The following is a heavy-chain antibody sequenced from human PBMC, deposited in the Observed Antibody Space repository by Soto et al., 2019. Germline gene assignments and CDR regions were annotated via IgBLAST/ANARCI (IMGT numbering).Heavy chain of an antibody. CDR1: GFTFSSYA. CDR2: ISGSGGST. V-gene: IGHV3-23*01. CDR3: AKDRDCGTLGSTSCYPTFDY. J-gene: IGHJ4*02. Sequence: GGSLRLSCAASGFTFSSYAMSWVRQAPGKGLEWVSAISGSGGSTYYADSVKGRFTISRDNSKNTLYLQMNSLRAEDTAVYYCAKDRDCGTLGSTSCYPTFDYWGQGTLVTVSS. D-gene: IGHD2-2*01.